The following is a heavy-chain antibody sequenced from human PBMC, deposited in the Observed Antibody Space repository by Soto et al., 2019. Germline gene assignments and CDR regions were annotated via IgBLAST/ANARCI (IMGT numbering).Heavy chain of an antibody. V-gene: IGHV1-3*04. CDR3: TRLIYDTSGNFLDY. CDR1: GYTFTSYA. D-gene: IGHD3-22*01. CDR2: ISTGNGNT. Sequence: ASVKVSCKASGYTFTSYAIHWVRQAPGQGLEWMGWISTGNGNTKYSQNFQGRVTITRDTSATTAYMELSSLRSEDTAVYYCTRLIYDTSGNFLDYWGQGTLVTVSS. J-gene: IGHJ4*02.